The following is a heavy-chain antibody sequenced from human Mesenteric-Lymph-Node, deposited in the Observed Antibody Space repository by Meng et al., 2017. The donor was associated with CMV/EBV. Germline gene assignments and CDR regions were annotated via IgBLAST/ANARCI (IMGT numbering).Heavy chain of an antibody. V-gene: IGHV4-39*01. D-gene: IGHD3-22*01. CDR3: ARSVEYFYDSNGYYRDYYGMDV. J-gene: IGHJ6*02. CDR2: IYESGNT. CDR1: GASIRSSSYY. Sequence: SETLSLTCTISGASIRSSSYYWVWIRQPPGKGLEWIGTIYESGNTYYNPSLRSRVTVSVDTSKNQFSLKLTSVTAADTAVYYCARSVEYFYDSNGYYRDYYGMDVWGRGTTVTVSS.